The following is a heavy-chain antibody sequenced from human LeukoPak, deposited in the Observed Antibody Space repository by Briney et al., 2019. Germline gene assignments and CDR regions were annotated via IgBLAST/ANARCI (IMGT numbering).Heavy chain of an antibody. Sequence: SETLSLTCAVYGGSFSGYCWSWIRQPAGKGLEWIGHICTSGSTNYNPSLKSRVTMSVDTSNNEFSLKLNSVTAADTAVYYCATRGSYYRGYFDYWGQGTLVTVSS. J-gene: IGHJ4*02. D-gene: IGHD1-26*01. CDR1: GGSFSGYC. CDR3: ATRGSYYRGYFDY. V-gene: IGHV4-59*10. CDR2: ICTSGST.